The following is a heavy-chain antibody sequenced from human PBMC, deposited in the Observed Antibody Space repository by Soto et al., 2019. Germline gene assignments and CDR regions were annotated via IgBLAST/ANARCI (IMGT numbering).Heavy chain of an antibody. D-gene: IGHD2-2*01. CDR1: GYTFTGYY. Sequence: GASVKVSCKASGYTFTGYYIHWVRQAPGQGLEWMGGINPNSGASNYAQKFQGRVTMTRDTSISTAYMELSRLGSDDTAVYYCARYCSSTSCQFDPWGQGTLVTVSS. CDR3: ARYCSSTSCQFDP. CDR2: INPNSGAS. J-gene: IGHJ5*02. V-gene: IGHV1-2*02.